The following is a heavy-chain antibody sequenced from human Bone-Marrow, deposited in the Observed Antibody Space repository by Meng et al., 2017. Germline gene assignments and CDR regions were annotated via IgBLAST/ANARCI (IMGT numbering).Heavy chain of an antibody. V-gene: IGHV1-2*02. D-gene: IGHD3-10*01. Sequence: ASVKVSCKASGYTFTSYGISWVRQAPGQGLEWMGWINPNSGGTNYAQKFQGRVTMTRDTSISTAYMELSRLRSDDTAVYYCARDPDIGTYGSGSYDRVPHNYFDYWGQGTLVTVSS. CDR1: GYTFTSYG. J-gene: IGHJ4*02. CDR3: ARDPDIGTYGSGSYDRVPHNYFDY. CDR2: INPNSGGT.